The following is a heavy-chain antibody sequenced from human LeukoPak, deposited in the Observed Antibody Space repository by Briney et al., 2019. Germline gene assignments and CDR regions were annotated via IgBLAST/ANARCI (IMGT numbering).Heavy chain of an antibody. J-gene: IGHJ5*02. Sequence: SETLSLTCTVSGGSISSYYWSWLRQPPGKGLEWIGYIYYSGSTNYNPSLKSRVTISVDTSKNQFSLKLSSVTAADTAVYYCARSGGYYPARNWFDPWGQGTLVTVSS. D-gene: IGHD3-22*01. CDR2: IYYSGST. V-gene: IGHV4-59*01. CDR3: ARSGGYYPARNWFDP. CDR1: GGSISSYY.